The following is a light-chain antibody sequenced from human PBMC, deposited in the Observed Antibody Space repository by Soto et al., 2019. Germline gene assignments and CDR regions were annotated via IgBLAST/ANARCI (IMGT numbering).Light chain of an antibody. CDR1: QSISSTY. CDR3: QQYGSSSFA. J-gene: IGKJ3*01. V-gene: IGKV3-20*01. CDR2: GAF. Sequence: EIVLTQSPGTLSVSPGERATLFCRARQSISSTYLAWYQKKPGQAPRLLLYGAFNSATGIPDRFSGSGSGTDFTLTISRLEPEVCAFYYCQQYGSSSFAFGPGTKVEIK.